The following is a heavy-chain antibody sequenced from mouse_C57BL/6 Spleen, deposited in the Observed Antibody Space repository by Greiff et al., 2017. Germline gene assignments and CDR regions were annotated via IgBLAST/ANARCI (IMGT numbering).Heavy chain of an antibody. CDR2: INYDGSST. Sequence: EVHLVESEGGLVQPGSSMKLSCTASGFTFSDYYMAWVRQVPEKGLEWVANINYDGSSTYYLDSLKSRFIISRDNAKNILYLQMSSLKSEDTATYYCARVGPVVAPFDYWGQGTTLTVSS. CDR1: GFTFSDYY. J-gene: IGHJ2*01. CDR3: ARVGPVVAPFDY. D-gene: IGHD1-1*01. V-gene: IGHV5-16*01.